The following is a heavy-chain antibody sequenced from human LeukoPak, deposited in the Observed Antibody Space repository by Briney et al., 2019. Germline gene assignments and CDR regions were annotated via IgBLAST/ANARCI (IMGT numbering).Heavy chain of an antibody. Sequence: GGSLRLSCAASGFTVSSNYMSWVRQAPGKGLEWVSVIYSGGSTYYADSVTGRFTISRDNSKNRLYLQMNSLRPEDTAVYYCARDLAPANYGDLEPLDSWGQGTLVTVSS. D-gene: IGHD4-17*01. CDR1: GFTVSSNY. CDR2: IYSGGST. V-gene: IGHV3-53*05. J-gene: IGHJ4*02. CDR3: ARDLAPANYGDLEPLDS.